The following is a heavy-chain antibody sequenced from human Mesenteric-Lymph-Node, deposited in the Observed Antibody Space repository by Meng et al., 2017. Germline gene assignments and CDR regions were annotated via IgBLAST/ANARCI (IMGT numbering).Heavy chain of an antibody. D-gene: IGHD2-15*01. J-gene: IGHJ4*02. CDR3: AGHGSSRVPVDY. Sequence: GESLKISCAASGFTFSDYYMSWIRQASGKGLEWVSYISSSGSTIYYADSVKGRFTISRDNAKNSLYLQMNSLRAEDTAVYYCAGHGSSRVPVDYWGQGTLVTVSS. CDR2: ISSSGSTI. V-gene: IGHV3-11*01. CDR1: GFTFSDYY.